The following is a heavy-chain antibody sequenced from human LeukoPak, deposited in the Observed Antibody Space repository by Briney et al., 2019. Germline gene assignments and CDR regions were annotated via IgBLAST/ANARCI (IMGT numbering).Heavy chain of an antibody. Sequence: SVTVSFTASGFTFTSSAVQWVRQARGQRLEWIGWIVVGSGNTNYAQKFQERVTITRDMSTSTAYMELSSLRSEDTAVYYCAAERYCSSTSCRTSDHWGQGTLVTVSS. CDR2: IVVGSGNT. J-gene: IGHJ4*02. CDR1: GFTFTSSA. D-gene: IGHD2-2*01. CDR3: AAERYCSSTSCRTSDH. V-gene: IGHV1-58*01.